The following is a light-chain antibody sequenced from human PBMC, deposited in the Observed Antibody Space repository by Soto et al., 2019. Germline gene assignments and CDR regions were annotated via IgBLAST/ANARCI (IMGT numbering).Light chain of an antibody. V-gene: IGLV2-14*01. CDR2: WVS. CDR1: SSDVGAYNY. J-gene: IGLJ3*02. Sequence: QSVLTQPAYVSGSPGQSITISCTGTSSDVGAYNYISWYQQHPGKAPKIMIYWVSNRPSGVSNRFSGSKSGNTASLTISGLQAEYEADYSCSSYTSSNYPWMFGGGTKLTVL. CDR3: SSYTSSNYPWM.